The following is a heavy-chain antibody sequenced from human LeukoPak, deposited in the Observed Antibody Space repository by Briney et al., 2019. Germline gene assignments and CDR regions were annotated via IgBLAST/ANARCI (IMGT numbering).Heavy chain of an antibody. J-gene: IGHJ4*02. Sequence: SVTVSCKASGGSFIRYAVSWVRQAPGHGVEWMGGIIPFFGPANYAQKFQGRVSISVDESATTAYMELSRLTSEDTAVYYCAREGRRVAGPFDYWGQGTPVTVSS. V-gene: IGHV1-69*01. CDR3: AREGRRVAGPFDY. D-gene: IGHD6-19*01. CDR1: GGSFIRYA. CDR2: IIPFFGPA.